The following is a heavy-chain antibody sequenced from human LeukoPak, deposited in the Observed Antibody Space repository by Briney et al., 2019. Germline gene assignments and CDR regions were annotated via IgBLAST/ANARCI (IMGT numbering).Heavy chain of an antibody. Sequence: HGASVKVSCKASGYTFTSYYMHWVRQAPGQGLEWMGIINPSGGSTTYAQKFQGRVTMTRDTSTSTVYMELSSLRSEDTAAYYCAREIGPRQLHLWASAFDYWGQGTLVTVSS. J-gene: IGHJ4*02. V-gene: IGHV1-46*01. CDR2: INPSGGST. D-gene: IGHD5-18*01. CDR1: GYTFTSYY. CDR3: AREIGPRQLHLWASAFDY.